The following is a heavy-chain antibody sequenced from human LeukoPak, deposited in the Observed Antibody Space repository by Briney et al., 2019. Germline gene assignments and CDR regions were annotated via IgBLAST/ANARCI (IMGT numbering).Heavy chain of an antibody. CDR1: GFTFSSYG. V-gene: IGHV3-30*03. Sequence: GGSLRLSCAASGFTFSSYGMHWVRQAPGKGLEWVALISNDGSNKDYADSVKGRLTISRDNSKNTLYLQMNSLRAEDTALYYCAIQNGPWGQGTLVTVSS. D-gene: IGHD2-8*01. CDR2: ISNDGSNK. CDR3: AIQNGP. J-gene: IGHJ4*02.